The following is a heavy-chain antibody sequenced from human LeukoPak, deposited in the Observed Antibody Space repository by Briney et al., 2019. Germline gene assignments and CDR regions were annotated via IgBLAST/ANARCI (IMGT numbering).Heavy chain of an antibody. CDR3: ARREVAAAGNYYYYYGMDV. V-gene: IGHV4-59*08. Sequence: SETLSLTCTVSGGSISSYYWSWILQPPGKGLEWIGYIYYSGSTNYNPSLKSRVTISVDTSKNQFSLKLSSVTAADTAVYYCARREVAAAGNYYYYYGMDVWGQGTTVTVSS. CDR2: IYYSGST. J-gene: IGHJ6*02. D-gene: IGHD6-13*01. CDR1: GGSISSYY.